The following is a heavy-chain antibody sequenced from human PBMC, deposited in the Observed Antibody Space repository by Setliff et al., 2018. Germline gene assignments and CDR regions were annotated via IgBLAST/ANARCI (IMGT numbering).Heavy chain of an antibody. Sequence: GASVKVSCKASGYTFTIYAIHWVRQAPGQRLEWMGWINAGNGNTKYSQKFQGRVTITRDTSASTAYMELSSLRSEDTAVYYCARGRIQLWKYYFDYWGQGTLVTVSS. CDR2: INAGNGNT. J-gene: IGHJ4*02. V-gene: IGHV1-3*01. CDR3: ARGRIQLWKYYFDY. CDR1: GYTFTIYA. D-gene: IGHD5-18*01.